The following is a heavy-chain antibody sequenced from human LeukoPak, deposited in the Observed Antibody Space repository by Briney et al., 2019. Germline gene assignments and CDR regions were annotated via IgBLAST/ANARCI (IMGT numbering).Heavy chain of an antibody. CDR3: AKDIRYDFWSENWFDP. V-gene: IGHV3-7*03. J-gene: IGHJ5*02. CDR2: INGDGSEE. CDR1: GFTFSRTW. Sequence: HPGGSLRLSCAASGFTFSRTWMSWVRQSPGKGLEWVANINGDGSEEYYADSVKGRFTISRDNAKNSLYLQMNSLRAEDTALYYCAKDIRYDFWSENWFDPWGQGTLVTVSS. D-gene: IGHD3-3*01.